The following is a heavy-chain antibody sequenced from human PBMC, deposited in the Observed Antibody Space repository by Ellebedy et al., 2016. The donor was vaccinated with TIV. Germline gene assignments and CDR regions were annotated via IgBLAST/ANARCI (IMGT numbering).Heavy chain of an antibody. D-gene: IGHD4-17*01. J-gene: IGHJ3*02. CDR3: ARSLRGDGGYDFGLEI. V-gene: IGHV4-4*07. CDR1: GGSINSYY. CDR2: MFSSGGT. Sequence: SETLSLTXTVSGGSINSYYWIWIRKPAGKGLEWIGRMFSSGGTDYNPSLKSRVTMSVDTSKNQFSLKLSSVTAADTAVYYCARSLRGDGGYDFGLEIWGQGTAVTVSS.